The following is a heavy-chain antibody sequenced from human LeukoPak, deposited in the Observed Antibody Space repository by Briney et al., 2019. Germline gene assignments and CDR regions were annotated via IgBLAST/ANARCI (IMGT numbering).Heavy chain of an antibody. Sequence: GGSLRLSCAASGFTFSGYAMSWVRQAPGKGLEWVSAISGSGGTTYYADSVKGRFTISRDNSKNTLYLQMNSLRAEDTAVYYCAPRGGRQQLPEGLDYWGQGTLVTVSS. CDR1: GFTFSGYA. CDR3: APRGGRQQLPEGLDY. V-gene: IGHV3-23*01. CDR2: ISGSGGTT. D-gene: IGHD6-13*01. J-gene: IGHJ4*02.